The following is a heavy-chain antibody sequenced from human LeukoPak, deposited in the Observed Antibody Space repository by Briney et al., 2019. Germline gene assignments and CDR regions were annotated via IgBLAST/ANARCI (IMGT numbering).Heavy chain of an antibody. Sequence: GGSLRLSCAASGFTFSSYGMHWVRQAPGKGLEWVAFIRYDGSNKYYADSVKGRFTISRDNSKNTLYLQMNSLRAEDTAVYYCARDPCSGGSCYYNWFDPWGQGTLVTVSS. CDR1: GFTFSSYG. D-gene: IGHD2-15*01. J-gene: IGHJ5*02. CDR3: ARDPCSGGSCYYNWFDP. CDR2: IRYDGSNK. V-gene: IGHV3-30*02.